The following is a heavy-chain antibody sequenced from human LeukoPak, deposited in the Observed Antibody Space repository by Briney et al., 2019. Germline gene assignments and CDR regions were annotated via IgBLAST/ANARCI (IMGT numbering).Heavy chain of an antibody. D-gene: IGHD3-16*01. J-gene: IGHJ4*02. V-gene: IGHV2-5*01. CDR2: IYWNDDK. CDR3: AHINAWGSYSLFDY. Sequence: SGPTLVNPTQTLTLTCTFSGFSLSTNGVGVGWIRQPQGKALEWLALIYWNDDKRYSPSLKSRLTITRDTSRNRVGLTMTNMDPVDAGTYYCAHINAWGSYSLFDYWGQGTLVTVSS. CDR1: GFSLSTNGVG.